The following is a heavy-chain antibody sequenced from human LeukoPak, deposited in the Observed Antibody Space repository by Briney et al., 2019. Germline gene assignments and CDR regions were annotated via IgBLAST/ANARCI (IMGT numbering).Heavy chain of an antibody. CDR1: GFTFTNYA. CDR2: VTGRGDST. J-gene: IGHJ4*02. V-gene: IGHV3-23*01. CDR3: AKARGNYFTHLDY. Sequence: GGSLRLSCEASGFTFTNYAMSWVRQAPGKGLGWGSTVTGRGDSTFYAVFGKGRLTISRDNSKNTRFLQMNSLRDEDTAVYYCAKARGNYFTHLDYWGQGTLVTVSS. D-gene: IGHD2/OR15-2a*01.